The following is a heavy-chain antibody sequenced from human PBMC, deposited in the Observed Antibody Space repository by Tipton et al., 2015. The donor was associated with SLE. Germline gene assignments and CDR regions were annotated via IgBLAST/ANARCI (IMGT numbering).Heavy chain of an antibody. CDR2: IYYSGST. CDR1: GGSFSGYY. CDR3: ARSGYSGYVNY. D-gene: IGHD5-12*01. J-gene: IGHJ4*02. V-gene: IGHV4-34*09. Sequence: TLSLTCAVYGGSFSGYYWSWIRQPPGKGLEWIGYIYYSGSTYYNPSLKSRVTISVDTSKNQFSLKLSSVTAADTAVYYCARSGYSGYVNYWGQGTLVTVSS.